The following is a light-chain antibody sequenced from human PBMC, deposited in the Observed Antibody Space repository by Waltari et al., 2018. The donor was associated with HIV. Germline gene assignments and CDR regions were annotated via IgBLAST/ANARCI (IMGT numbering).Light chain of an antibody. CDR2: LNSDGRH. Sequence: QVVLTQPPSASASLGASVRLTCTLSSGHNNYVIAWHQQQPEKGPRFLMKLNSDGRHSKGDGVPVVFSGSSSGAERYLIISSLQSEDAADYFCQTWRTGLQVFGGGTRLTVL. CDR3: QTWRTGLQV. V-gene: IGLV4-69*02. CDR1: SGHNNYV. J-gene: IGLJ3*02.